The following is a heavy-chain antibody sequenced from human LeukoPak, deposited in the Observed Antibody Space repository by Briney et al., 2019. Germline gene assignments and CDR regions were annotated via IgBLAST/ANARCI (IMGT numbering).Heavy chain of an antibody. V-gene: IGHV3-43*01. D-gene: IGHD2-8*01. Sequence: GGSLRLSCAASGFTFDDYSMYWVRQAPGKSLEWVSLISWDGGTIFDADSVKGRFTISRDNSKNSLYLQMNSLRTEDTASYYCTTRVLAHAGFDVWGRGTMVTVS. CDR1: GFTFDDYS. CDR2: ISWDGGTI. J-gene: IGHJ3*01. CDR3: TTRVLAHAGFDV.